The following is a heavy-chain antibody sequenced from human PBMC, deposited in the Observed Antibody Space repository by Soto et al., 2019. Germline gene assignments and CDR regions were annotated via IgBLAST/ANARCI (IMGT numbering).Heavy chain of an antibody. CDR1: GGTFSSYA. V-gene: IGHV1-69*13. CDR2: IIPIFGTA. J-gene: IGHJ4*02. D-gene: IGHD6-19*01. Sequence: SVKVSCKASGGTFSSYAISWVRQAPGQGLEWMGGIIPIFGTANYAQKFQGRVTITADESTSTAYMELSSLRSEDTAVYYCATVRRYSSGRHLDYWGQGTLVTVSS. CDR3: ATVRRYSSGRHLDY.